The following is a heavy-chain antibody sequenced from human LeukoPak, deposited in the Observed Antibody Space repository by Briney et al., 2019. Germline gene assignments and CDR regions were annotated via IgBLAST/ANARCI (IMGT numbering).Heavy chain of an antibody. Sequence: SETLSLTCAVYGGSLSYYYWSWIRQPPGKGLEWIGEINHSGSTNYNPSLKSRVTISVDTSKNQFSLKLSSVTAADTAVYYCARGNGYSSSWYIDYWGQGTLVTVSS. V-gene: IGHV4-34*01. CDR3: ARGNGYSSSWYIDY. D-gene: IGHD6-13*01. CDR2: INHSGST. CDR1: GGSLSYYY. J-gene: IGHJ4*02.